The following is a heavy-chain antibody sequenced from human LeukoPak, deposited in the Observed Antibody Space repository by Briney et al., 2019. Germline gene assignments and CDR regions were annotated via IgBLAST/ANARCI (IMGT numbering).Heavy chain of an antibody. D-gene: IGHD3-10*01. Sequence: QAGGSLRLSCAASGFTFRYYVMHWVRQAPGKGLEWVANTSSGLNVKVYADYVKGRFTISRDNSRSTLYLQMNSLRPEDTAMYYCAREGYYGSGSPPSLYFDYWGQGTLVTVSS. CDR1: GFTFRYYV. J-gene: IGHJ4*02. CDR3: AREGYYGSGSPPSLYFDY. CDR2: TSSGLNVK. V-gene: IGHV3-30-3*01.